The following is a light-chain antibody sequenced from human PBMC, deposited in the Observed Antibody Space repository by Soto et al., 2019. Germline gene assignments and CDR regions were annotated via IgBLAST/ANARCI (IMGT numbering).Light chain of an antibody. Sequence: EIVMTQSPATLSVSPGGRATLSCRASQGISGTLAWYQQKPGQAPRLLIYDASNRATGIPARFSGSGSGTEFTLTINSLQSEDFAVYYCQQYNNWPRTFGQGTKVDIK. J-gene: IGKJ1*01. CDR1: QGISGT. CDR2: DAS. CDR3: QQYNNWPRT. V-gene: IGKV3D-15*01.